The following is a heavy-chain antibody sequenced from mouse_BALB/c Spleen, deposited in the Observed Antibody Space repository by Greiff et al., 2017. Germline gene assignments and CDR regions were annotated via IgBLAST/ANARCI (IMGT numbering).Heavy chain of an antibody. D-gene: IGHD4-1*01. J-gene: IGHJ3*01. CDR2: INSDGGST. Sequence: EVMLVESGGGLVQPGESLKLSCESNEYEFPSHDMSWVRKTPEKRLEFVAAINSDGGSTYYPDTMERRFIISRDNTKKTLYLQMSSLRSEDTALYYCARRELGGAWFAYWGQGTLVTVSA. CDR1: EYEFPSHD. V-gene: IGHV5-2*03. CDR3: ARRELGGAWFAY.